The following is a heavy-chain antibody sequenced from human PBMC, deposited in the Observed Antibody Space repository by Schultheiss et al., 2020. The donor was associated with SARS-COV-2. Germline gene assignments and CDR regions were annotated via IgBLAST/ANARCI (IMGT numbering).Heavy chain of an antibody. Sequence: SQTLSLTCAVYGGSFSGYYWSWIRQPPGKGLEWIGEINHSGSTYYNPSLKSRVTISVDTSKNQFSLKLSSVTAADTAVYYCARGQAAIVVVVAASYFDYWGQGTLVTVSS. CDR1: GGSFSGYY. V-gene: IGHV4-34*01. J-gene: IGHJ4*02. D-gene: IGHD2-15*01. CDR3: ARGQAAIVVVVAASYFDY. CDR2: INHSGST.